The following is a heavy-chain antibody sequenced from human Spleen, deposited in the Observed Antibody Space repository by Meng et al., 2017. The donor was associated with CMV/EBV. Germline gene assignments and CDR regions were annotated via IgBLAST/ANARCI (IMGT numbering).Heavy chain of an antibody. CDR1: GYTFSDYY. CDR3: TRDPAGAGRWDY. J-gene: IGHJ4*02. Sequence: CKASGYTFSDYYMHWVRQAPGQGLEWMGWINPNSGGTNYAQKFQGRVTMTRDTSIRTVYMEMSRLRSDDTAVYYCTRDPAGAGRWDYWGQGTLVTVSS. D-gene: IGHD3-10*01. V-gene: IGHV1-2*02. CDR2: INPNSGGT.